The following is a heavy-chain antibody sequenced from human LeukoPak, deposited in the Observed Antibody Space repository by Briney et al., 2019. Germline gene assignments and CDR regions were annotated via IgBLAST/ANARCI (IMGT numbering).Heavy chain of an antibody. Sequence: QSGGSLRLSCAASGFTLSSYAMSWVRQGPGKGLEWVSAISVSGNTYHADSVKGRFTISRDSSKNTLYLQMNSLRAGDAAVYYCARDYGGSSPFDYWGQGTLVTVSS. J-gene: IGHJ4*02. CDR1: GFTLSSYA. D-gene: IGHD4-23*01. CDR3: ARDYGGSSPFDY. CDR2: ISVSGNT. V-gene: IGHV3-23*01.